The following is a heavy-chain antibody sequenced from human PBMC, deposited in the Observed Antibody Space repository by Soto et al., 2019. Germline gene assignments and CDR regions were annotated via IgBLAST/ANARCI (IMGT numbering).Heavy chain of an antibody. J-gene: IGHJ5*02. Sequence: VPLLESGGGLVQPGGSLRLSCAASGFTISTYAMTWVRQAPGKGLECVSGVTGSGGQIHYADSVKGRFTISKDNSKNTLYLQMSSLRDEDTALYYCAKDAVYNDGLWLMDSWGQGTLVTVSS. CDR3: AKDAVYNDGLWLMDS. D-gene: IGHD2-21*01. CDR1: GFTISTYA. V-gene: IGHV3-23*01. CDR2: VTGSGGQI.